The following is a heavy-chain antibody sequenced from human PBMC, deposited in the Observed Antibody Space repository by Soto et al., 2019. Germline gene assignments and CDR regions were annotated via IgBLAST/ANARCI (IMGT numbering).Heavy chain of an antibody. J-gene: IGHJ4*02. CDR1: GFTFSSYG. CDR2: ISYDGSNK. CDR3: AKDLIPYSSSSYFDD. V-gene: IGHV3-30*18. D-gene: IGHD6-6*01. Sequence: GGSLRLSCAASGFTFSSYGMHWVRQAPGKGLEWVAVISYDGSNKYYADSVKGRFTISRDNSKNTLYLQMNSLRAEDTAVYYCAKDLIPYSSSSYFDDWGQGTLVTVSS.